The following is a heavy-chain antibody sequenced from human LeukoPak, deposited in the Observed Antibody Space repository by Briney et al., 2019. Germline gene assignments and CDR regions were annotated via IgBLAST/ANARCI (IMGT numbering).Heavy chain of an antibody. Sequence: EASVKVSCKASGYTFTSYYTHWVRQAPGQGLEWMGIIKPSGGSTLYAQKLQGRVTVTSDMSTSTVYVELRSLRSEDTGVYYCAKEVPETVNFSYWNQGTLVTVHS. V-gene: IGHV1-46*04. CDR2: IKPSGGST. CDR1: GYTFTSYY. CDR3: AKEVPETVNFSY. D-gene: IGHD2-21*02. J-gene: IGHJ4*01.